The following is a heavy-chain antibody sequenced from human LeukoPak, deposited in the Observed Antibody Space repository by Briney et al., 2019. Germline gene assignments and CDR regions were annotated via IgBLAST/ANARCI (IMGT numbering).Heavy chain of an antibody. D-gene: IGHD2-15*01. Sequence: NTSETLSLTCTVSGGSVSSGSYYWNWIRQPPGKGLEWIGYIYYSGSTNYNPSLKSRVTISVDTSKNQFSLKLSSVTAADTAVYYCARDNGWSADFWGQGTLVTVSS. CDR2: IYYSGST. CDR3: ARDNGWSADF. CDR1: GGSVSSGSYY. V-gene: IGHV4-61*01. J-gene: IGHJ4*02.